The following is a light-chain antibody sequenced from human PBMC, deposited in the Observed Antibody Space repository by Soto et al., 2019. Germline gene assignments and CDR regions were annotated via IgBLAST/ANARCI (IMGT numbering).Light chain of an antibody. Sequence: DIQMTQSPPTLYAYVGDRVTNTCRASQSIRHYLAWYQQMPGKAPKLLIYGASTLQSGVPSRFSGSGSGTEFTLTICSLQPDDFGTYFCQHHNSYSQTFGQGTKV. V-gene: IGKV1-5*01. J-gene: IGKJ1*01. CDR2: GAS. CDR3: QHHNSYSQT. CDR1: QSIRHY.